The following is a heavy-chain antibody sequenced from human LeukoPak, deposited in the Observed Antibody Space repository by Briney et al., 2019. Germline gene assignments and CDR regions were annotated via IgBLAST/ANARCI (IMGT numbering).Heavy chain of an antibody. CDR1: GFTFTHYY. CDR2: ISAVSTYR. Sequence: GGSLRLSCAASGFTFTHYYMTWVRQAPGKGLELVSSISAVSTYRFYSDSVKGRFTISRYNRKHALYLQMSSLSAEDTAVYYCARDGSGFYYYYDMDVWGRGAAVTVSS. J-gene: IGHJ6*03. V-gene: IGHV3-21*01. D-gene: IGHD6-25*01. CDR3: ARDGSGFYYYYDMDV.